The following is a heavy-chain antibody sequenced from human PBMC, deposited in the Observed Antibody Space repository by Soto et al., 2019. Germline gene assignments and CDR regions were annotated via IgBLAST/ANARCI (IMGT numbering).Heavy chain of an antibody. J-gene: IGHJ5*02. Sequence: PSETLSLTCDVSGGSISSNYLWTWVRQPPGKGLKWIGYIYYSGSTNYNPSLKSRVTITVDTSKNQFSQKLSSVTAADTAVYYCARELFGRSVWFDPWGQGTLVTVSS. CDR1: GGSISSNYL. V-gene: IGHV4-61*01. CDR3: ARELFGRSVWFDP. D-gene: IGHD3-10*01. CDR2: IYYSGST.